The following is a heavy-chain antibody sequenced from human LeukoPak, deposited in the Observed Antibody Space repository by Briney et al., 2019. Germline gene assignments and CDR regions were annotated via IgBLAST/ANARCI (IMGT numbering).Heavy chain of an antibody. CDR2: IKSKTDGGTT. CDR1: GFTFSNAW. V-gene: IGHV3-15*01. Sequence: GGSLRLSCAASGFTFSNAWMSWVRQAPGKGLEWVGRIKSKTDGGTTDYAAPVKGRFTISRDDSKNTLYLLMNSLKTEDTAVYYCTTDRFSYYDILTGTRDYWGQGTLVTVSS. J-gene: IGHJ4*02. CDR3: TTDRFSYYDILTGTRDY. D-gene: IGHD3-9*01.